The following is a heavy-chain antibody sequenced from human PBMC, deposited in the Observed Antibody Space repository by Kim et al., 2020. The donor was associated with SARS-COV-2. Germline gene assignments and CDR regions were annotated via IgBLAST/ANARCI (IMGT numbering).Heavy chain of an antibody. CDR3: ARDGTTRNGGYYFDF. D-gene: IGHD1-1*01. Sequence: ASVEVSCKASGYTFTSYTLHWERQAPGQGLEWMGWINVGYGNTRYLQKFQGRVTITRDTSASTAYMELSSLRSEDTAVYYCARDGTTRNGGYYFDFWGQGALITVSS. J-gene: IGHJ4*02. V-gene: IGHV1-3*01. CDR1: GYTFTSYT. CDR2: INVGYGNT.